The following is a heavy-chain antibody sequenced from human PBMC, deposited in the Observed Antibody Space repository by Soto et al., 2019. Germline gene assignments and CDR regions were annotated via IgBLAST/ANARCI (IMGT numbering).Heavy chain of an antibody. Sequence: PGGSLRLSCAASGFTFTSYVMSWVRQAPGKGLEWVAAITGTGGGTYYAASVVGRFTISRDSSKNTVFLQMNSLRAEDTAVYYCAKGSVFHDALDIWGQATMLTVSS. J-gene: IGHJ3*02. V-gene: IGHV3-23*01. D-gene: IGHD6-6*01. CDR1: GFTFTSYV. CDR2: ITGTGGGT. CDR3: AKGSVFHDALDI.